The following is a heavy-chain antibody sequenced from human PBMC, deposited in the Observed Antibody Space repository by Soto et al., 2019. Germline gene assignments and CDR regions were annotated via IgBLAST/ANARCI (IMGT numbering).Heavy chain of an antibody. Sequence: LSLTCNVSGGAISSDDDYWSWIRQRPGKGLEWIGYISSSGKTYYNPSLKSRITMSVDTSKRQLSLKLRSVTAADAAVFYCARGSQNFDSWGQGVPVTVSS. CDR2: ISSSGKT. CDR3: ARGSQNFDS. J-gene: IGHJ4*02. CDR1: GGAISSDDDY. V-gene: IGHV4-30-4*01. D-gene: IGHD3-10*01.